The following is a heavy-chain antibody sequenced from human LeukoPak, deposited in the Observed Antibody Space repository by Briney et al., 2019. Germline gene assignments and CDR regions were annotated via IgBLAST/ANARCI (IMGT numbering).Heavy chain of an antibody. CDR2: IYYSGST. D-gene: IGHD6-19*01. Sequence: SETLSLTWTVSGGSISSYYWSWIRQPPGKGLEWIGYIYYSGSTNYNPSLKSRVTISVDTSKNQFSLKLSSVTAADTAVYYCARAVIAVAGSYYYGMHVWGQGTTVTVSS. J-gene: IGHJ6*02. V-gene: IGHV4-59*01. CDR1: GGSISSYY. CDR3: ARAVIAVAGSYYYGMHV.